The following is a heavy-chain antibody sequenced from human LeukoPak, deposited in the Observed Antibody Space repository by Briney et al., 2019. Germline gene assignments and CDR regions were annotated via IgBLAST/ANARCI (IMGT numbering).Heavy chain of an antibody. CDR2: IWYDGSNK. CDR3: ARDGSMVRGVIQYYFDY. CDR1: GFTFSSYG. V-gene: IGHV3-33*01. Sequence: GGSLRLSCAASGFTFSSYGMHWVRQAPGKRLEWVAVIWYDGSNKYYADSVKGRFTISRDNSKNTLYLQMNSLRAEDTAVYYCARDGSMVRGVIQYYFDYWGQGTLVTVSS. D-gene: IGHD3-10*01. J-gene: IGHJ4*02.